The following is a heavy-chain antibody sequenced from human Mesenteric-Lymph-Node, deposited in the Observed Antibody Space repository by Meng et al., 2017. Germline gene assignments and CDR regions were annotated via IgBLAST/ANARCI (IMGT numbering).Heavy chain of an antibody. CDR2: ISSDGNRQ. CDR3: GRALPATATALDI. Sequence: GGSLRLSCAVSGVTVSRYAMHWVRQAPGKGPEWVAVISSDGNRQYYADSVKGRFTIARDLSKSTLYLQMSSLRVEDTAVYYCGRALPATATALDIWGPGTMVTVSS. CDR1: GVTVSRYA. V-gene: IGHV3-30*07. J-gene: IGHJ3*02. D-gene: IGHD2-2*01.